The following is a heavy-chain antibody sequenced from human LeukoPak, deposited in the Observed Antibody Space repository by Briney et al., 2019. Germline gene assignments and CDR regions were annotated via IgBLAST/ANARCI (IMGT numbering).Heavy chain of an antibody. J-gene: IGHJ1*01. CDR1: GGSISSSSYY. CDR2: IYYSGST. V-gene: IGHV4-39*07. Sequence: SETLSLTCTVSGGSISSSSYYWGWIRQPPGKGLEWIGSIYYSGSTYYNPSLKSRVTISVDTSKNQFSLKLSSVTAADTAVYYCAREDHYYDSSGYFQHWGQGTLVTVSS. D-gene: IGHD3-22*01. CDR3: AREDHYYDSSGYFQH.